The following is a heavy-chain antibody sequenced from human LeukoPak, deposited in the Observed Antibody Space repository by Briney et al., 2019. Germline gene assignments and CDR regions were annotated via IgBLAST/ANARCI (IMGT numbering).Heavy chain of an antibody. Sequence: PGGSLRLSCTVSGFSLSSYAMSWVRQVPGKGLEWVSGINWNGDKIDYADSVKGRFTISRDNAENSLFLQMNSLRAEDTAFYYCASDSRSDSSGYAFNIWGQGTLVTVSS. CDR1: GFSLSSYA. V-gene: IGHV3-20*04. CDR3: ASDSRSDSSGYAFNI. J-gene: IGHJ3*02. CDR2: INWNGDKI. D-gene: IGHD3-22*01.